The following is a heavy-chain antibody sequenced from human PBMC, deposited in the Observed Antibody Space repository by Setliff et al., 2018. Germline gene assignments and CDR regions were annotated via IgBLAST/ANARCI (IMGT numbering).Heavy chain of an antibody. V-gene: IGHV3-23*01. CDR1: TFTFSKYA. CDR3: ARDPXXXYIXPFDP. J-gene: IGHJ5*02. CDR2: IHVSGGST. D-gene: IGHD5-18*01. Sequence: GGSLRLSCVASTFTFSKYAVTWVRQAPGKGLEWVSSIHVSGGSTYYADSGKGRFTISRDXSRNXLYLQMNSLRAEDTASYYCARDPXXXYIXPFDPWGQGILVTVSX.